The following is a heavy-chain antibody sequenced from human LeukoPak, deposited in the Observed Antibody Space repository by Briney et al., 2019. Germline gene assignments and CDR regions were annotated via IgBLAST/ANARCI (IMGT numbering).Heavy chain of an antibody. J-gene: IGHJ4*02. CDR3: ARSAYYYDSSFDY. V-gene: IGHV4-38-2*01. CDR2: MYYSGST. D-gene: IGHD3-22*01. CDR1: GYSISSGYY. Sequence: PSETLSLTCGVSGYSISSGYYWGWIRPPPGKGLEWIGTMYYSGSTYSNPSLKSRVTMSVDTSKTQFSLKLSSVTAADTAVYYCARSAYYYDSSFDYWGQGTLVTVSS.